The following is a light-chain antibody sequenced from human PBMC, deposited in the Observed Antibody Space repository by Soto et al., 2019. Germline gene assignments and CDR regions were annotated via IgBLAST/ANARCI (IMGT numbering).Light chain of an antibody. CDR3: QQFGSSSWT. CDR2: GAS. Sequence: ESVLTQSPGTLSLSPGEKATLSCRDIQSVSSSYLAWYQQKPGQAPRLLIYGASGRATGIPDRFSGSGSGTDFTLTVSRLEPEDFAVYYCQQFGSSSWTFGQGTKV. V-gene: IGKV3-20*01. J-gene: IGKJ1*01. CDR1: QSVSSSY.